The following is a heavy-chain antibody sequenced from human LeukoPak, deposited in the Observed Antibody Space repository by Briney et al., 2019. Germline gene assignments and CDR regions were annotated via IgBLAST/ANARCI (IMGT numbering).Heavy chain of an antibody. V-gene: IGHV4-59*01. D-gene: IGHD3-10*01. CDR1: GGSISSYY. J-gene: IGHJ4*02. Sequence: PSETLSLTCTVSGGSISSYYWSWIRQPPGKGLEWIGYIYYSGSTNYNPSLKSRVTISVDTSKNQFSLKLRSVTAADTAVYYCARDGQVLWFGELVRIDYWGQGTLVTVSS. CDR3: ARDGQVLWFGELVRIDY. CDR2: IYYSGST.